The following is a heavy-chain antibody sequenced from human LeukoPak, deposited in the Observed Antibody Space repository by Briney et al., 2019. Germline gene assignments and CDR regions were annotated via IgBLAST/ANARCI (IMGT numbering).Heavy chain of an antibody. D-gene: IGHD1-26*01. V-gene: IGHV3-23*01. J-gene: IGHJ4*02. Sequence: PGGSLRLSCAASGFTFSSYAMSWVRQAPGKGLAWVSAISGSGGSTYYADSVKGRFTISRDNSKNTLYLQMNSLRAEDTAVYYCAKGIVVGATPYYFYYWGQGTLVTVSS. CDR2: ISGSGGST. CDR3: AKGIVVGATPYYFYY. CDR1: GFTFSSYA.